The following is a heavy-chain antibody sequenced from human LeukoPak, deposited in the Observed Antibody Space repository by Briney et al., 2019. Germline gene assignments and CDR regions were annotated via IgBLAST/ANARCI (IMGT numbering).Heavy chain of an antibody. CDR3: ARIRDSSGWGYYFDY. D-gene: IGHD6-19*01. Sequence: GPTLVNPTQTLTLTCTFSGFSLSTSGMCVSWIRQPPGKALEWLARIDWDDDKYFSTSLKTRLTISKDTSKNQVVLTMTNMDPVDTATYYCARIRDSSGWGYYFDYWGQGTLVTVSS. V-gene: IGHV2-70*11. CDR2: IDWDDDK. J-gene: IGHJ4*02. CDR1: GFSLSTSGMC.